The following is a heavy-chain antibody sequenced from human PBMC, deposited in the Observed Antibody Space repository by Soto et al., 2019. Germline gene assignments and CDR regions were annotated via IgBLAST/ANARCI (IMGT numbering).Heavy chain of an antibody. D-gene: IGHD2-8*01. CDR2: INGGGVST. CDR3: AKSPRYCTNGLCYPVYYFDY. Sequence: EVQLLESGGGLVQPGGSLRLSCAASGFTFSSDAMSWVRQAPGKGLEWVSGINGGGVSTYYAESVKGRFTISRDNAKNPVYLQMNSLRAEDTAVYYCAKSPRYCTNGLCYPVYYFDYWGQGSLVTVSS. J-gene: IGHJ4*02. V-gene: IGHV3-23*01. CDR1: GFTFSSDA.